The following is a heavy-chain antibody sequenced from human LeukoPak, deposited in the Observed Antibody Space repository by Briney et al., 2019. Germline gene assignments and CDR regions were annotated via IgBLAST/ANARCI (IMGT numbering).Heavy chain of an antibody. V-gene: IGHV1-69*04. Sequence: GASVKVSCKASGGTFSNYAISWVRQAPGQGLEWMGRIIPIVGIANYAQKFQGRVTITTDESTSTAYMELSSLRSEDTAVYYCASYSSSWYGGPDYWGQGTLVTVSS. CDR1: GGTFSNYA. D-gene: IGHD6-13*01. CDR3: ASYSSSWYGGPDY. CDR2: IIPIVGIA. J-gene: IGHJ4*02.